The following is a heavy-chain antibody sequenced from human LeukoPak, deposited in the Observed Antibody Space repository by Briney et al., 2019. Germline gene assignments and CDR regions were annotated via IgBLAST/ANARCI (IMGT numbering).Heavy chain of an antibody. J-gene: IGHJ4*02. CDR2: ISGSGEST. CDR3: AKDAIGQYRPYYFDC. D-gene: IGHD3-16*02. Sequence: PGGSLRLSCAASGFTFSSFAMCWVRQAPGKGLEWVSSISGSGESTYYADYVKGRFTVSRDNSKNTLNLQLNSLRAEDTAVYYCAKDAIGQYRPYYFDCWGQGTLVTVSS. CDR1: GFTFSSFA. V-gene: IGHV3-23*01.